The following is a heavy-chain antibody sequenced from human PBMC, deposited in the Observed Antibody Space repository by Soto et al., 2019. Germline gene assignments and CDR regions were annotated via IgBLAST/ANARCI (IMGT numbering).Heavy chain of an antibody. CDR2: IYYSGST. V-gene: IGHV4-59*08. CDR3: ARRYSSAFDI. J-gene: IGHJ3*02. Sequence: XXTLSLPFTVSGGSISSYYWSWIRQPPGKGLEWIGYIYYSGSTNYNPSLKSRVTISVDTSKNQFSLKLSSVTAADTAVYYCARRYSSAFDIWGQGTMVTVSS. CDR1: GGSISSYY. D-gene: IGHD6-13*01.